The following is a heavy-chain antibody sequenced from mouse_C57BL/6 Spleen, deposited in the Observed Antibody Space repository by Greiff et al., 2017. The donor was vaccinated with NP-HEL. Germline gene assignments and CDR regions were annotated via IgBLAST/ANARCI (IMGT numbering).Heavy chain of an antibody. Sequence: VQLQQSGAELVRPGASVKLSCKASGYTFTDYYINWVKQRPGQGLEWIARIYPGSGNTYYNEKFKGKATLTAEKSSSTAYMQLSSLTSEDSAVYFCGREHYDDDAMDYWGQGTSVTVSS. J-gene: IGHJ4*01. D-gene: IGHD2-4*01. CDR3: GREHYDDDAMDY. CDR2: IYPGSGNT. V-gene: IGHV1-76*01. CDR1: GYTFTDYY.